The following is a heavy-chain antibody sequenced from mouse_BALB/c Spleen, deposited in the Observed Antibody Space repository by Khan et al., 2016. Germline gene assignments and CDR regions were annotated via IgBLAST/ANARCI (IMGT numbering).Heavy chain of an antibody. J-gene: IGHJ3*01. Sequence: EVQLQESGPGLVKPSQSLSLTCSVTGYSFTSGYYWNWIRQFPGNKLEWMGYLSYDGSNNYNPSLKNRISITRDTSKNQFFLKLNSGTTEDTATYYCARGERLRQAFAYWGQGTLVTVSA. CDR2: LSYDGSN. CDR3: ARGERLRQAFAY. CDR1: GYSFTSGYY. V-gene: IGHV3-6*02. D-gene: IGHD2-4*01.